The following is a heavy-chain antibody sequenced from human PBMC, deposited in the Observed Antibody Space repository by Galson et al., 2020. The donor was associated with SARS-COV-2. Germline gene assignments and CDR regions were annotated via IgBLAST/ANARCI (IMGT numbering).Heavy chain of an antibody. Sequence: GGSLRLSCVGSGLTLRTFDMSWVRQAPGRGLEWVSVISESSGTTYYADSVKGRFTISRDNSKNTIYLQMNNLKAEDTATYYCAKEIGSYYNSGKYFASPLEYWGPGTLVTVSS. CDR1: GLTLRTFD. J-gene: IGHJ4*02. D-gene: IGHD3-10*01. CDR2: ISESSGTT. V-gene: IGHV3-23*01. CDR3: AKEIGSYYNSGKYFASPLEY.